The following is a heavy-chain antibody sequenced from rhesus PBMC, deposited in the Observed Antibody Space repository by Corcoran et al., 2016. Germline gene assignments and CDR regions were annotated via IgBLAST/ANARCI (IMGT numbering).Heavy chain of an antibody. CDR2: INGISGST. CDR3: AYIVVVLTAHNRFDV. Sequence: KESGPALVKLTQTLTLTCTFSGFSLTTSGLGVGWIRQPPGKGPAWMGEINGISGSTNYNPSLKSRVTISKDASKNQFSLKLSSVTAADTAVYYCAYIVVVLTAHNRFDVWGPGVLVTVSS. V-gene: IGHV4-80*01. CDR1: GFSLTTSGLG. D-gene: IGHD2-15*01. J-gene: IGHJ5-1*01.